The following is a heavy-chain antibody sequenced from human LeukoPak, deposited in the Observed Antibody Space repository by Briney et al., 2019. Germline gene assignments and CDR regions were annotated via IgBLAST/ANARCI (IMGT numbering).Heavy chain of an antibody. CDR2: IKQDGSEK. CDR3: ARDSPHLTGTLDY. V-gene: IGHV3-7*01. J-gene: IGHJ4*02. CDR1: GFTFSSYA. Sequence: HPGGSLRLSCAASGFTFSSYAMSWVRQAPGKGMEWVANIKQDGSEKYYVDSVKGRFTISRDNAKNSLYLQMNSLRAEDTAVYYCARDSPHLTGTLDYWGQGTLVTVSS. D-gene: IGHD7-27*01.